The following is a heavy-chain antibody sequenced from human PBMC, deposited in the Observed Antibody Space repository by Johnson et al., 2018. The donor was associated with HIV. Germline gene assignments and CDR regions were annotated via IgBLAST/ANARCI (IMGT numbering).Heavy chain of an antibody. D-gene: IGHD2-2*01. Sequence: VQLVESGGGLVQPGGSLRLSCAASGFTVSSNYLSWVRRAPGKGLEWVSVIHSGGSTYYADSVKGRSTISRDNSKNTLYLQMNSLRASDTGVYYCVRPGIVILPAGVLDIWGPGTMVTVSS. V-gene: IGHV3-66*02. CDR2: IHSGGST. CDR3: VRPGIVILPAGVLDI. J-gene: IGHJ3*02. CDR1: GFTVSSNY.